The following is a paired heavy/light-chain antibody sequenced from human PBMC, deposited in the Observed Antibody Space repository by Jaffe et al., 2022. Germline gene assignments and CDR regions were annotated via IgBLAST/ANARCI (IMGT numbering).Light chain of an antibody. CDR3: SSYTSSSTRV. V-gene: IGLV2-14*01. CDR2: EVS. CDR1: SSDVGGYNY. J-gene: IGLJ1*01. Sequence: QSALTQPASVSGSPGQSITISCTGTSSDVGGYNYVSWYQQHPGKAPKLMIYEVSNRPSGVSNRFSGSKSGNTASLTISGLQAEDEADYYCSSYTSSSTRVFGTGTKVTVL.
Heavy chain of an antibody. D-gene: IGHD6-6*01. CDR1: GGSFSGYY. Sequence: QVQLQQWGAGLLKPSETLSLTCAVYGGSFSGYYWSWIRQPPGKGLEWIGEINHSGSTNYNPSLKSRVTISVDTSKNQFSLKLSSVTAADTAVYYCARLLSYSSSSGRVSYYYYYMDVWGKGTTVTVSS. CDR3: ARLLSYSSSSGRVSYYYYYMDV. J-gene: IGHJ6*03. V-gene: IGHV4-34*01. CDR2: INHSGST.